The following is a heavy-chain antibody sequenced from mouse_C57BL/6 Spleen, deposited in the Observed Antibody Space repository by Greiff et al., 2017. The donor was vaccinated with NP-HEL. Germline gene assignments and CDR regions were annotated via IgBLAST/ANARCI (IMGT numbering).Heavy chain of an antibody. CDR3: ARKFYSNYGYFDV. CDR1: GFTFSDYG. Sequence: EVKLVESGGGLVKPGGSLKLSCAASGFTFSDYGMHWVRQAPEKGLEWVAYISSGSSTIYYADTVKGRFTISRDNAKNTLFLQMTSLMSEDTSMYYCARKFYSNYGYFDVWGTGTTVTVSS. V-gene: IGHV5-17*01. D-gene: IGHD2-5*01. CDR2: ISSGSSTI. J-gene: IGHJ1*03.